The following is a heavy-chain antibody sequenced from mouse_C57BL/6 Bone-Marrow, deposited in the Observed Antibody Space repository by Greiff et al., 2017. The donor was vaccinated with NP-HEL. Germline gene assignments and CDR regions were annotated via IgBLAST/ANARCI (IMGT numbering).Heavy chain of an antibody. CDR3: ARLGIITTVVADY. V-gene: IGHV5-9*01. CDR1: GFTFSSYT. D-gene: IGHD1-1*01. Sequence: EVQVVESGGGLVKPGGSLKLSCAASGFTFSSYTMSWVRQTPEKRLEWVATISGGGGNTYYPDSVKGRFTISRDNAKNTLYLQMSSLRSEDTALYYCARLGIITTVVADYWGQGTTLTVSS. CDR2: ISGGGGNT. J-gene: IGHJ2*01.